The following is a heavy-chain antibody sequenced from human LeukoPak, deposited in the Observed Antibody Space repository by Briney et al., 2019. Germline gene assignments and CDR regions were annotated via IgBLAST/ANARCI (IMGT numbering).Heavy chain of an antibody. CDR2: IIPILGIA. J-gene: IGHJ5*02. D-gene: IGHD2-2*01. V-gene: IGHV1-69*04. Sequence: SVKVSCKASGGTFSSYTSSWVRQAPGQGLEWMGRIIPILGIANYAQKFQGRVTITADKSASTAYMELSSLRSEDTAVYYCARESIVPAANNWLDPWGQGTLVTVSS. CDR3: ARESIVPAANNWLDP. CDR1: GGTFSSYT.